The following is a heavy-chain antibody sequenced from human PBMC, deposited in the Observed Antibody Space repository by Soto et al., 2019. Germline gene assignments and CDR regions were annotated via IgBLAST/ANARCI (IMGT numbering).Heavy chain of an antibody. CDR1: GGSISSYY. D-gene: IGHD6-6*01. Sequence: PSETLSLTCTVSGGSISSYYWSWIRQPPGKGLEWIGYIYYSGSTNYNPSLKSRVTISVDTSKNQFSLKLSSVTAADTAVYYCARISWQYSSSSVWFDPWGQGILVTVSS. J-gene: IGHJ5*02. CDR2: IYYSGST. CDR3: ARISWQYSSSSVWFDP. V-gene: IGHV4-59*01.